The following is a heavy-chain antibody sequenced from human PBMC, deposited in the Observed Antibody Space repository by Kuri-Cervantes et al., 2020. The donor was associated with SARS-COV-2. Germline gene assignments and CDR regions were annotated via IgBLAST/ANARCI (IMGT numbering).Heavy chain of an antibody. J-gene: IGHJ4*02. V-gene: IGHV2-5*01. CDR1: VFSLSTSGVG. Sequence: GHTLVKPTQTLTLTCTLSVFSLSTSGVGVGWIRQPPGKALEWLALIYWNDDKHYSPSLKRRLTLTKDASKNHVVLTFPNMDPVDTVSYYCAHVIAAACTGFDYWGQGTLVTVSS. CDR3: AHVIAAACTGFDY. CDR2: IYWNDDK. D-gene: IGHD6-13*01.